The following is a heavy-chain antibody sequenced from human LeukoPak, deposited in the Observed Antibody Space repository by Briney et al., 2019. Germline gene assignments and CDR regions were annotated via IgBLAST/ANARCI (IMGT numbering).Heavy chain of an antibody. V-gene: IGHV3-30-3*01. CDR2: ISYDGSNK. J-gene: IGHJ4*02. CDR3: ERAYSSSWLFDY. Sequence: GGSVRLSCAASGFTFSSYAMHWVRQAPGQGLEWVAVISYDGSNKYYADSVKGRFPVSRDNSTNTLYLQMNSLRADDTAVYYCERAYSSSWLFDYWGQGTLVTVST. D-gene: IGHD6-13*01. CDR1: GFTFSSYA.